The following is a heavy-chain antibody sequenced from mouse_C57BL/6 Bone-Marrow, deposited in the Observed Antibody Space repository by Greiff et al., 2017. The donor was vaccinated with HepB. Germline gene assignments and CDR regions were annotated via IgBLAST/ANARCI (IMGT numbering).Heavy chain of an antibody. V-gene: IGHV1-9*01. Sequence: VQLQQSGAELMKPGASVKLSCKATGYTFTGYWIEWVKQRPGHGLEWIGEILPGSGITNYNEKFKGKATFTADTSSNTAYMQLSSLTTEDSAIYYCARGDYPYAMDYWGQGTSVTVSS. CDR2: ILPGSGIT. CDR3: ARGDYPYAMDY. CDR1: GYTFTGYW. J-gene: IGHJ4*01. D-gene: IGHD2-4*01.